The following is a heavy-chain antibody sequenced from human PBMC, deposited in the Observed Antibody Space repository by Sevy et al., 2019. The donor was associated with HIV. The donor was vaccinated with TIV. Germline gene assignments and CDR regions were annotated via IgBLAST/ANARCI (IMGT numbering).Heavy chain of an antibody. Sequence: SLRLSCAASGFTFSSYAMHWVRQAPGKGLEWVAVISYDGSNKYYADSVKGRFTISRDNSKNTLYLQMNSLRAEDTAVYYCARDSNHCSGGSCPGRGMDVWGQGTTVTVSS. CDR3: ARDSNHCSGGSCPGRGMDV. CDR1: GFTFSSYA. J-gene: IGHJ6*02. CDR2: ISYDGSNK. D-gene: IGHD2-15*01. V-gene: IGHV3-30*01.